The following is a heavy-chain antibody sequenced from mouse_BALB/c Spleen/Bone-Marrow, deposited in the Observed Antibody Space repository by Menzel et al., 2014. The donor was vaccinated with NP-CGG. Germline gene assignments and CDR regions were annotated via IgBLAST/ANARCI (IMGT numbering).Heavy chain of an antibody. J-gene: IGHJ2*01. Sequence: VQLQQSGAELVKPGASVKLSCKASGYTFTSYYMYWVKQRPGQGLEWIGGINPNNGNTNFSETFKSKATLTVDKSSSTAYIQLSSLTSEDSAVYYCTRRDYWGQGTTLTVSS. V-gene: IGHV1S81*02. CDR3: TRRDY. CDR1: GYTFTSYY. CDR2: INPNNGNT.